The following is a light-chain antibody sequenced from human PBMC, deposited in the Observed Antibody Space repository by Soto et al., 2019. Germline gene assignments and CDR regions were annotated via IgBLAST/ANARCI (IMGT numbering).Light chain of an antibody. CDR1: SSNIRAGYA. J-gene: IGLJ2*01. CDR2: DNN. Sequence: QSVLTQPPSVSGAPGQRVTISCTGSSSNIRAGYAVHWYQQLPGTAPKLLIYDNNNRPSGVPDRFSGSESGTSASLAITGLQAEDEADYYCQSYDSSLSGVVFGGGTKLTVL. V-gene: IGLV1-40*01. CDR3: QSYDSSLSGVV.